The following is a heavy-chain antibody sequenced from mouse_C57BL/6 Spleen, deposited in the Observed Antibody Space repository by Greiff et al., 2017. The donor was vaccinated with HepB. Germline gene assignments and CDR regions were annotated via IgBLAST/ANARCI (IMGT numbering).Heavy chain of an antibody. J-gene: IGHJ1*03. Sequence: QVQLKESGAELARPGASVKLSCKASGYTFTSYGISWVKQRTGQGLEWIGEIYPRSGNTYYNEKFKGKATLTADKSSSTAYMELRSLTSEDSAVYYCARSDDGYPYWYFDVWGTGTTVTVSS. CDR2: IYPRSGNT. V-gene: IGHV1-81*01. CDR3: ARSDDGYPYWYFDV. D-gene: IGHD2-3*01. CDR1: GYTFTSYG.